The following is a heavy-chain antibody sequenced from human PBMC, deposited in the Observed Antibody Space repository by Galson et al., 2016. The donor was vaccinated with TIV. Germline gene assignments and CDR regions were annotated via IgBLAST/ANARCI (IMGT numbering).Heavy chain of an antibody. CDR2: IYPGDSDT. J-gene: IGHJ6*02. D-gene: IGHD5-24*01. CDR3: ARRGRDETNEGRLDV. V-gene: IGHV5-51*01. CDR1: GYSFTGSW. Sequence: QSGAEVKKPGESLQISCKGSGYSFTGSWIDWVRQVPGKGLEWMGVIYPGDSDTKYSPALHGPVTISVDTSISTTFLEWSSLKAWDTAIYYCARRGRDETNEGRLDVWGQGTTVTVSS.